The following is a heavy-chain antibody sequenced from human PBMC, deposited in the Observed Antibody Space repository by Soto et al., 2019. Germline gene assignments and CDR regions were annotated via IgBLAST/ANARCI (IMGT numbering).Heavy chain of an antibody. CDR1: GFTFSAYV. D-gene: IGHD6-13*01. CDR3: AKDPPIAPVGPTLDY. CDR2: ISSNGGRT. Sequence: EVQLLESGGGLVQPGGSLRLSCAASGFTFSAYVMCWVRQAPGKGPEWVSAISSNGGRTFYTDSGKGRFTISRDNSKNPLYLQMSSLRVEDTAIYYCAKDPPIAPVGPTLDYWGQGTLVSVSS. J-gene: IGHJ4*02. V-gene: IGHV3-23*01.